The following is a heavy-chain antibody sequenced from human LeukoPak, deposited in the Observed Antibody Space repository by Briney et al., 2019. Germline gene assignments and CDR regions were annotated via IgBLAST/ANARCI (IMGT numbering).Heavy chain of an antibody. CDR3: ARGRRGWYHFDY. V-gene: IGHV4-34*01. CDR1: GGSFSGYY. D-gene: IGHD6-19*01. Sequence: SETLSLTCAVYGGSFSGYYWSWIREPPGKGLEWIGEINHSGSTNYNPSLKSRVTISVDTSKNQFSLKLSSVPAADTAVYYCARGRRGWYHFDYWGQGTLVPVSS. J-gene: IGHJ4*02. CDR2: INHSGST.